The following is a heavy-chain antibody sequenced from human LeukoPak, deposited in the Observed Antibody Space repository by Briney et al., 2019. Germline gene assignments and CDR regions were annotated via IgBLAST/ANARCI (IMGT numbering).Heavy chain of an antibody. CDR1: GFAFSSYS. D-gene: IGHD1-14*01. V-gene: IGHV3-48*02. J-gene: IGHJ4*02. CDR3: ARGNRGLSPDY. Sequence: GGSLRLSCAASGFAFSSYSMNWVRQAPGKGLEWVSYIGTSSSPIYYGDSVKGRFTISRDKDKKSIYLQMDSLRDEDTAVYYCARGNRGLSPDYWGQGTLVIVSS. CDR2: IGTSSSPI.